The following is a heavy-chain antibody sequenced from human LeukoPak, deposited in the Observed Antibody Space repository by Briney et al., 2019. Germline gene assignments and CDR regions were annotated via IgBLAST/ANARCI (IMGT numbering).Heavy chain of an antibody. CDR3: AKVGRYGFKYFYS. J-gene: IGHJ4*02. CDR1: GFPFRHYA. Sequence: GGSLRLSCVASGFPFRHYAMTWVRQTPGKGLEWVSDISNSGATTYYADSVKGRFTISRDNSKTTLYLQMNSLRAEDTAVYYCAKVGRYGFKYFYSWGQGTLV. D-gene: IGHD3-10*01. V-gene: IGHV3-23*01. CDR2: ISNSGATT.